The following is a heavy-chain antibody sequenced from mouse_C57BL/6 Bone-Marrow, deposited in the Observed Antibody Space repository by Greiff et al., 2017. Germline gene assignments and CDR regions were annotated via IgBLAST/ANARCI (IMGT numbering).Heavy chain of an antibody. J-gene: IGHJ2*01. CDR2: ISAGGSYT. CDR3: ARDDVVSHFDY. D-gene: IGHD1-1*01. V-gene: IGHV5-4*01. Sequence: EVQVVESGGGLVKPGGSLKLSCAASGFTFSSYAMSWVRQTPEKRLEWVATISAGGSYTYYPDNVKGRFTISIDNAKNTLYLQMSHLKSEDTAMYYCARDDVVSHFDYWGQGTTLTVSS. CDR1: GFTFSSYA.